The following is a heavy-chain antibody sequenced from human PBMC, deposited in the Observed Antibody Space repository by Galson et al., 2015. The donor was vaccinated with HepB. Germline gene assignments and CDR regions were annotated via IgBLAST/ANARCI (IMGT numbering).Heavy chain of an antibody. CDR1: GFTFSSYT. CDR3: AKDRISVLGVLTSSSFDS. V-gene: IGHV3-23*01. Sequence: SLRLSCAASGFTFSSYTMSWVRQAPGKGLEWVSSISGSAGTRRDAQSVKGRFTVARDNSRKTLYLQMHSLRVGDTAGYYCAKDRISVLGVLTSSSFDSWGQGTLVAVSS. CDR2: ISGSAGTR. D-gene: IGHD3-3*01. J-gene: IGHJ4*02.